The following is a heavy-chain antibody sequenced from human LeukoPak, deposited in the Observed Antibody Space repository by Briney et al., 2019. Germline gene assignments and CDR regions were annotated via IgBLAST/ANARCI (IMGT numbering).Heavy chain of an antibody. CDR3: TRSGSDIVVVPAASDY. CDR1: GFTFSDYY. J-gene: IGHJ4*02. CDR2: ISSSSAST. V-gene: IGHV3-11*03. D-gene: IGHD2-2*01. Sequence: KPGGSLRLSCAASGFTFSDYYMSWIRQTPGKGLEWVSDISSSSASTNYADSVKGRFTISRDNAKNSLHLQMNSLRAEDTAVYYCTRSGSDIVVVPAASDYWGQGTLVTVSS.